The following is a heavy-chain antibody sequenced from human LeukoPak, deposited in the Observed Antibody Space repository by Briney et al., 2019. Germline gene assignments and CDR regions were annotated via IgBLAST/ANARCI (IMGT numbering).Heavy chain of an antibody. CDR1: GFTFSSYA. D-gene: IGHD6-25*01. J-gene: IGHJ6*02. CDR2: ISGSGGST. CDR3: AKDAGIAAADTLVWNYGMDV. V-gene: IGHV3-23*01. Sequence: GGSLRPSCAASGFTFSSYAMSWVRQAPGKGLEWVSAISGSGGSTYYADSVKGRFTISRDNSKNTLYLQMDSLRAEDTAVYYCAKDAGIAAADTLVWNYGMDVWGQGTTVTVSS.